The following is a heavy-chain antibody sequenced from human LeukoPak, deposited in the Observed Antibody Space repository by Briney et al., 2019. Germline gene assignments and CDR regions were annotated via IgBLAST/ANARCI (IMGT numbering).Heavy chain of an antibody. J-gene: IGHJ4*02. D-gene: IGHD3-3*01. CDR1: GYTFTGYY. Sequence: ASVKVSGKASGYTFTGYYMHWVRQAPGQGLEWMGWINPNSGGTNYAQKFQGRVTMTRDTSISTAYMELSRLKSDDTAVYYCARGVPYYDFWSGYPVDYWGQGTLVTVSS. V-gene: IGHV1-2*02. CDR2: INPNSGGT. CDR3: ARGVPYYDFWSGYPVDY.